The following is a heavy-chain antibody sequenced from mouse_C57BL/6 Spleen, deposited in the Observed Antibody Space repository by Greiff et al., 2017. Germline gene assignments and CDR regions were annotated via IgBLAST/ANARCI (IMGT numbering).Heavy chain of an antibody. Sequence: EVKVEESGGGLVKPGGSLKLSCAASGFTFSSYAMSWVRQTPEKRLEWVATISDGGSYTYYPDNVKGRFTISRDNAKNNLYLQMSHLKSEDTAMYYCARGYDYDGVFAYWGQGTLVTVSA. CDR3: ARGYDYDGVFAY. V-gene: IGHV5-4*03. CDR2: ISDGGSYT. J-gene: IGHJ3*01. D-gene: IGHD2-4*01. CDR1: GFTFSSYA.